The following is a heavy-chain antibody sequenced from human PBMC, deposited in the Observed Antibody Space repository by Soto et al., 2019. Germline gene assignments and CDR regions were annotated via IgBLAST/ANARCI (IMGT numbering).Heavy chain of an antibody. V-gene: IGHV3-48*03. CDR1: EFTFSSYE. CDR3: VRFGGAAAGPGDY. Sequence: LRLSCVASEFTFSSYEMNWVRQAPGKGLEWVSYISSSGTTIYYTDSVKGRFTISRDNAKKSLYLQMNSLRAEDTAVYYCVRFGGAAAGPGDYWGQGTLVTVS. J-gene: IGHJ4*02. D-gene: IGHD6-13*01. CDR2: ISSSGTTI.